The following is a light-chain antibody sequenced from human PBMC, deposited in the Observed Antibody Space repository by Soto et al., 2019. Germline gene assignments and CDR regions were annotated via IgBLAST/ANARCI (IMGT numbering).Light chain of an antibody. J-gene: IGKJ5*01. Sequence: ETVMTQSPATLSVSRGEGATLSCRCSQSVRYNLAWYQQKPGQAPRLLISGASTRATDIPARFSGSGSGTEFTLTISSLQSEDFALYYCQQYDNWPITFGQGTRLEIK. CDR3: QQYDNWPIT. CDR1: QSVRYN. CDR2: GAS. V-gene: IGKV3-15*01.